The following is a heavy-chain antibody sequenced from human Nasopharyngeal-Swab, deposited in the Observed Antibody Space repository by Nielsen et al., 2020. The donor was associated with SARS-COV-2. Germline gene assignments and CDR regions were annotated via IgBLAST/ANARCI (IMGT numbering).Heavy chain of an antibody. Sequence: SETLSLTCAVYGGSFSGYYWSWIRQPPGKGLEWIGEINHSGSTNYNPSLKGRVTISVDTSKNQFSLKLSSVTAADTAVYYCARVGYSNYGEGFDYWGQGTLVTVSS. V-gene: IGHV4-34*01. CDR3: ARVGYSNYGEGFDY. J-gene: IGHJ4*02. CDR2: INHSGST. D-gene: IGHD4-11*01. CDR1: GGSFSGYY.